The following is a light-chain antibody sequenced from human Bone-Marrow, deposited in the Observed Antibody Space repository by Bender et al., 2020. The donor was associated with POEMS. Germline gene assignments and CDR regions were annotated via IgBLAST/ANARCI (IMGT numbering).Light chain of an antibody. V-gene: IGLV2-23*02. J-gene: IGLJ3*02. CDR2: EVN. CDR3: TSYGGSNNLV. CDR1: TSDIGYYNL. Sequence: QSALTQPASVSGSPGQSITISCTGTTSDIGYYNLVSWYQQYPGKAPKLIISEVNMRPSGVSSRFSGSKSGNTASLTISGLQAEDEADYYCTSYGGSNNLVFGGGTRLTVL.